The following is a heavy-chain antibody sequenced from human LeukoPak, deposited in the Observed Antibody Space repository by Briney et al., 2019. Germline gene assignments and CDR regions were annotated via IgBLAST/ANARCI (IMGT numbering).Heavy chain of an antibody. CDR3: ARDVRSSSSFYYYYYHLDV. CDR2: IIPIFGTA. J-gene: IGHJ6*03. V-gene: IGHV1-69*05. D-gene: IGHD6-6*01. CDR1: GGTFSSYA. Sequence: SVKVSCKASGGTFSSYAISWVRQAPGQGLEWMGGIIPIFGTANYAQKFQGRVTMTRDTSTSTVYMELSSLTSEDTAVYYCARDVRSSSSFYYYYYHLDVWGKGTTVTVSS.